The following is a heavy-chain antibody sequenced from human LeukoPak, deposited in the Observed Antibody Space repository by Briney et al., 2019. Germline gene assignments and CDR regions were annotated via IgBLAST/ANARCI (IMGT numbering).Heavy chain of an antibody. CDR1: GFTFSGYE. CDR2: ISTSGNTI. V-gene: IGHV3-48*03. D-gene: IGHD5-18*01. CDR3: ARGRGYTSEFDY. Sequence: PGGSLRLSCAASGFTFSGYEMNWVRQAPGKGLEWVSYISTSGNTIYYADSVKGRFTISRDNAKNSLFLQMNSLRVEDTAVYYCARGRGYTSEFDYWGQGTLVTVSS. J-gene: IGHJ4*02.